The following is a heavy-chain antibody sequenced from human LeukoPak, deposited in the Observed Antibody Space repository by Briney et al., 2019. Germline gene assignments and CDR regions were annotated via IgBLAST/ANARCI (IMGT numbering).Heavy chain of an antibody. D-gene: IGHD3-16*01. V-gene: IGHV3-15*01. CDR2: IKSKTDGGTT. J-gene: IGHJ6*02. Sequence: GGSLRLSFAASGFTFSNAWMSWVRQAPGKGLEWVGRIKSKTDGGTTDYAAPVKGRFTISRDDSKNTLYLQMNSLKTEDTAVYYCTTDQGVRREDVWGQGTTVTVSS. CDR3: TTDQGVRREDV. CDR1: GFTFSNAW.